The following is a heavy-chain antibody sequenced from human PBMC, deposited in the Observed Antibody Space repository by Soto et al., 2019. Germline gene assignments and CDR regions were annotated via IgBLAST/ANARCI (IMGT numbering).Heavy chain of an antibody. V-gene: IGHV3-48*03. J-gene: IGHJ5*02. CDR1: GVTCSGYE. Sequence: GGSLRLCCGASGVTCSGYEVSWIRQAPGKGLEWVSYISSSGSTIYYADSVKGRFTISRDNAKNSLYLQMNSLRAEDTAVYYCARDPGYDSSGYYYNWFDPWGQGTQVTVSS. D-gene: IGHD3-22*01. CDR3: ARDPGYDSSGYYYNWFDP. CDR2: ISSSGSTI.